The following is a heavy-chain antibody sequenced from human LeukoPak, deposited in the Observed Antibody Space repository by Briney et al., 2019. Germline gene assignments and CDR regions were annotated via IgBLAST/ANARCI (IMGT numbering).Heavy chain of an antibody. CDR1: GYSISSGYY. CDR2: IYHSGST. J-gene: IGHJ6*02. D-gene: IGHD6-13*01. CDR3: ARQVRTAAGYGMDV. V-gene: IGHV4-38-2*02. Sequence: SETLSLTCTVSGYSISSGYYWGWIRQPPGKGLEWIGSIYHSGSTYYNPSIKSRVTISVDTSKNQFSLKLSSVTAADTAVYYCARQVRTAAGYGMDVWGQGTPVTVSS.